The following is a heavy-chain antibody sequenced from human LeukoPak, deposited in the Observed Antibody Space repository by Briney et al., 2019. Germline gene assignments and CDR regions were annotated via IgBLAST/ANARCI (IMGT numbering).Heavy chain of an antibody. Sequence: PGGSLRLPCAASGFTFSSYSMNWVRQAPGKGLEWVSSISSSSSYIYYADSVKGRFTISRDNAKNSLYLQMNSLRAEDTAVYYCAREGGSPPGYYYYYMDVWGKGTTVTVSS. CDR3: AREGGSPPGYYYYYMDV. V-gene: IGHV3-21*01. J-gene: IGHJ6*03. CDR1: GFTFSSYS. CDR2: ISSSSSYI.